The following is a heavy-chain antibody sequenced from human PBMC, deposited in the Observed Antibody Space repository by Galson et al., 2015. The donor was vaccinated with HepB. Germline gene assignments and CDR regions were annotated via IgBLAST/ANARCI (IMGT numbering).Heavy chain of an antibody. J-gene: IGHJ6*03. CDR1: GFTFSHYG. D-gene: IGHD3-16*02. Sequence: SLRLSCAASGFTFSHYGMVWVRQVPGKGLEWMSFISRHGDTKLYADSVKGRFSISRDNSGNTLHLLMNSLSAEDTAVCFCGIVPGPMDVWGKGTTVTVSS. CDR3: GIVPGPMDV. V-gene: IGHV3-30*03. CDR2: ISRHGDTK.